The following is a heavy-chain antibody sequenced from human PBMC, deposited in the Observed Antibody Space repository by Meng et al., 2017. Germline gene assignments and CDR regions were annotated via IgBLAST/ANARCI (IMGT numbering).Heavy chain of an antibody. CDR1: GFTFDDYT. Sequence: GSLRLSCAASGFTFDDYTMHWVRQAPGKGLEWVSLISWDGGSTYYADSVKGRFTISRDNSKNSLYLQMNSLRTEDTALYYCAAQKSRITGDDAFDIWGQGTMVTVSS. J-gene: IGHJ3*02. CDR3: AAQKSRITGDDAFDI. D-gene: IGHD7-27*01. CDR2: ISWDGGST. V-gene: IGHV3-43*01.